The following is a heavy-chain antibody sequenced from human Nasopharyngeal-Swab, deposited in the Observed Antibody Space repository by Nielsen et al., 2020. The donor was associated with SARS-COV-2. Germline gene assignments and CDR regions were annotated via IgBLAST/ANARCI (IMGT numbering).Heavy chain of an antibody. CDR3: ARAGDYGGNHDFDY. CDR1: GDSINSGGSY. CDR2: IYYSGST. J-gene: IGHJ4*02. D-gene: IGHD4-23*01. V-gene: IGHV4-31*03. Sequence: SETLSLTCTVSGDSINSGGSYWSWIRQHPGKGLEWIGYIYYSGSTYYNPSLKSRIILSVDTSKNQFSLKLSSVTAADTAVYYCARAGDYGGNHDFDYWGQGTLVTVSS.